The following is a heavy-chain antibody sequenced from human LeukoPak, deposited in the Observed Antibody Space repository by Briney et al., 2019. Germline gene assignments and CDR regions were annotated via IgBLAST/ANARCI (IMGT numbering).Heavy chain of an antibody. Sequence: GESLKISCKGSGYSFTSYWIGWVRQMPGKGLEWMGIIYPGDSDTRYSPSFQGQVTISADKSISTAYLQWSSLKASDTAMYYCARLRSVWFGEPSTNFDYWGQGTLVTVSS. V-gene: IGHV5-51*01. CDR1: GYSFTSYW. CDR2: IYPGDSDT. CDR3: ARLRSVWFGEPSTNFDY. J-gene: IGHJ4*02. D-gene: IGHD3-10*01.